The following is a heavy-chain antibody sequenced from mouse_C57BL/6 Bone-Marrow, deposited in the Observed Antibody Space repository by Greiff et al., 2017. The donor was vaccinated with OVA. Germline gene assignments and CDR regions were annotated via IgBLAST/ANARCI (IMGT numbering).Heavy chain of an antibody. Sequence: DVKLVESGPGLVKPSQSLSLTCSVTGYSITSGYYWNWIRQFPGNKLEWMGYISYDGSNNYNPSLKNRISITRDTSKNQFFLKLNSVTTEDTATYYCARDPYDYHSMDYWGQGTSVTVSS. D-gene: IGHD2-4*01. CDR3: ARDPYDYHSMDY. V-gene: IGHV3-6*01. CDR2: ISYDGSN. J-gene: IGHJ4*01. CDR1: GYSITSGYY.